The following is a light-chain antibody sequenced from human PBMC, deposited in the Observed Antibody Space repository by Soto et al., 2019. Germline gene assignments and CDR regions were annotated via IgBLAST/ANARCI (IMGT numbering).Light chain of an antibody. Sequence: DIQMTQSPSTLSASVGDRVTITCRASQSIGPWLAWYQQKPGKAPKLLIYEESNLQSGLPSRFSGSGSATEFTLTISSLQPDDFATYYCEDYSSLSGLTFGGGTKVDI. CDR1: QSIGPW. J-gene: IGKJ4*01. CDR2: EES. CDR3: EDYSSLSGLT. V-gene: IGKV1-5*03.